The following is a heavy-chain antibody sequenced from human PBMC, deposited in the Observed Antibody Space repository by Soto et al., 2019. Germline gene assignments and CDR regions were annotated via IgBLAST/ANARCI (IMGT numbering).Heavy chain of an antibody. V-gene: IGHV4-30-4*01. CDR2: IYYSGST. Sequence: QVQLQESGPGLVKPSQTLSLTCTVSGGSISSGDYYWSWIRQPPGKGLEWIGYIYYSGSTYYNPSLKSRVTISVDPSKNQFSLKLSSVTAADTAVYYCARGGIVGATTFDYWGQGTLVTVSS. CDR1: GGSISSGDYY. CDR3: ARGGIVGATTFDY. D-gene: IGHD1-26*01. J-gene: IGHJ4*02.